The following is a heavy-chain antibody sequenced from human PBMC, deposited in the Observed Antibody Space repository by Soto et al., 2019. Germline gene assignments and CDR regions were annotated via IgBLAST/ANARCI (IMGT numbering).Heavy chain of an antibody. V-gene: IGHV3-23*01. J-gene: IGHJ4*02. CDR3: ARDPEPGIAAAGPDY. D-gene: IGHD6-13*01. Sequence: GGSLRLSCAASGFGFSSYAMIWVRQAPGKGLEWVSSICDDGGNTNYADSVKGRFTISRDNSKNTLYLQMNSLRAEDTAVYYCARDPEPGIAAAGPDYWGQGTLVTVSS. CDR1: GFGFSSYA. CDR2: ICDDGGNT.